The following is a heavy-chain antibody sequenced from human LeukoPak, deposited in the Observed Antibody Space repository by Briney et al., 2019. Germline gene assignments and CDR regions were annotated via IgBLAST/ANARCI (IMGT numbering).Heavy chain of an antibody. D-gene: IGHD5-24*01. CDR1: EFTFSSYW. J-gene: IGHJ4*02. V-gene: IGHV3-74*01. CDR2: INSDGGST. Sequence: PGGSLRLSCTASEFTFSSYWRHWFRQAPGKGLVWVSRINSDGGSTSYADSVKGRFTISRDNAKNTLYLQMNSLRAEDTAVYYCARRIQGMAPYYFDYWDQGTLVTVSS. CDR3: ARRIQGMAPYYFDY.